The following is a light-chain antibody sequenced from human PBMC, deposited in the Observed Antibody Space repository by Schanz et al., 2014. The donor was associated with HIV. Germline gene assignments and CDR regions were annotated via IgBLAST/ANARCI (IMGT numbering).Light chain of an antibody. Sequence: QSALTQPPSASGTPGQRVTISCSGSSSNIGSNTVNWYQQLPGTAPKLLIYNTYHRPSGVPDRFSGSGSGASASLAISGLQSEDEADYYCAAWDDSLSAWVFGGGTKVTVL. CDR2: NTY. J-gene: IGLJ3*02. V-gene: IGLV1-44*01. CDR3: AAWDDSLSAWV. CDR1: SSNIGSNT.